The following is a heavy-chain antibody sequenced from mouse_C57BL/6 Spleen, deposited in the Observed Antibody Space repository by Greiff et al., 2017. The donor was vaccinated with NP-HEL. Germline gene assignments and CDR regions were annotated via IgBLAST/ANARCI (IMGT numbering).Heavy chain of an antibody. CDR3: SNCTTGVATSTFDY. CDR1: GYTFTSYW. D-gene: IGHD1-1*01. J-gene: IGHJ2*01. CDR2: IDPNSGGT. Sequence: VQLQQPGAELVKPGASVKLSCKASGYTFTSYWMHWVKQRPGRGLEWIGRIDPNSGGTKYNEKFKSKATLTVDKASSTAYMQLSSLTSADSADYDCSNCTTGVATSTFDYWGQGTTLTVSS. V-gene: IGHV1-72*01.